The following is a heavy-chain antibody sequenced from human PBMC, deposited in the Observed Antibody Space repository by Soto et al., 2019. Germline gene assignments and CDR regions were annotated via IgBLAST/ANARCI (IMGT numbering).Heavy chain of an antibody. D-gene: IGHD6-13*01. J-gene: IGHJ4*02. Sequence: ASVKVSCKAAGYTFSDYYIHWVRQAPGQGLEWMGWINPNSGGTKYAPKFQGGVTMTRDTSITTAYIELSRLRSGDTAVYYYSTEAASAQQEAVDFWGQGTLVTVYS. CDR2: INPNSGGT. CDR1: GYTFSDYY. V-gene: IGHV1-2*02. CDR3: STEAASAQQEAVDF.